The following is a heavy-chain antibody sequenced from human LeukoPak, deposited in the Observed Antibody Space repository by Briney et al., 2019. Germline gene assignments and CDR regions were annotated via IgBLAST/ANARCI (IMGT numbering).Heavy chain of an antibody. J-gene: IGHJ4*02. CDR1: GYTFTSYG. Sequence: ASVKVSCKASGYTFTSYGISWVRQAPGQGLEWMGWISAYNGNTNYAQKFQGRVTMTRDTSISTAYMELSRLRSDDTAVYYCAIRIAAAGSRDYWGQGTLVTVSS. D-gene: IGHD6-13*01. V-gene: IGHV1-18*01. CDR2: ISAYNGNT. CDR3: AIRIAAAGSRDY.